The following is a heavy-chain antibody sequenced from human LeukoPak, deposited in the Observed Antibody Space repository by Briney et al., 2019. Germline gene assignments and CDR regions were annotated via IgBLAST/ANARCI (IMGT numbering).Heavy chain of an antibody. CDR1: GGSFSGYY. D-gene: IGHD3-10*01. J-gene: IGHJ3*02. CDR3: ARPMVRGVIIHAFDI. V-gene: IGHV4-34*01. CDR2: INHSGST. Sequence: PSETLSLTCAVYGGSFSGYYWSWIRQPPGKGLEWIGEINHSGSTNYNPSLKSRVTISVDTSKNQFSLKLSSVTAADTAVYYCARPMVRGVIIHAFDIWGQGTMVTVSS.